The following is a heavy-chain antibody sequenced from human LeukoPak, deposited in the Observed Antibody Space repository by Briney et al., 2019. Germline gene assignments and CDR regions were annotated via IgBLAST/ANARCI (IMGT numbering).Heavy chain of an antibody. D-gene: IGHD3-3*01. CDR1: GFTFSSYA. Sequence: ETGGSLRLSCAASGFTFSSYAMSWVRQAPGKGLEWVSAISGSGGSTYYADSVKGRFTISRDNSKNTLYLQMNSLRAEDTAVYYCAKDIYYDFSFSFDYWGQGTLVTVSS. J-gene: IGHJ4*02. CDR3: AKDIYYDFSFSFDY. V-gene: IGHV3-23*01. CDR2: ISGSGGST.